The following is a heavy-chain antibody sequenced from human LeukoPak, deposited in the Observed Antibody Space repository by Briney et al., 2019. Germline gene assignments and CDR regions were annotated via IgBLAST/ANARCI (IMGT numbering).Heavy chain of an antibody. D-gene: IGHD3-22*01. CDR2: IYPGDSDT. CDR1: GYIFTSYW. V-gene: IGHV5-51*01. CDR3: AGAYYDSSGYYWGFDY. Sequence: GXXLTISCKGSGYIFTSYWIGWVRQMPGKGLEWMGIIYPGDSDTIYSPSFQGQVTISADKSISTAYLQWSSLKASDTAMYYCAGAYYDSSGYYWGFDYWGQGTLVTVSS. J-gene: IGHJ4*02.